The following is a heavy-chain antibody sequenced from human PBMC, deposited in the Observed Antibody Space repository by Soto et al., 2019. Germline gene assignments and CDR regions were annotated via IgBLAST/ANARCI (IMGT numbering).Heavy chain of an antibody. Sequence: ASVKVSCKTSDHTFTSYSINWVRQAPGQGLEWMGWISVYNGNTKYAQKLQGRLTLTTDTSTSTAYMELRSLRSDDTAVYYCARVYDFWSGYQTPFDYWGQGTLVTVSS. CDR1: DHTFTSYS. J-gene: IGHJ4*02. V-gene: IGHV1-18*04. D-gene: IGHD3-3*01. CDR2: ISVYNGNT. CDR3: ARVYDFWSGYQTPFDY.